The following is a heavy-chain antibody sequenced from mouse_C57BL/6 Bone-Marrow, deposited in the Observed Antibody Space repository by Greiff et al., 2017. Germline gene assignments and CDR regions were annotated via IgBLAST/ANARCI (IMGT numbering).Heavy chain of an antibody. CDR3: ARRSNFLDY. D-gene: IGHD2-5*01. J-gene: IGHJ2*01. V-gene: IGHV5-6*02. CDR1: GSTFSSYG. Sequence: EVMLVESGGDLVKPGGSLKLSCAASGSTFSSYGMSWVRQTPDKRLEWVATISSGGSYTYYPDSVKGRFTISRDNAKNTLYLQMSSLKSEDTAMYYCARRSNFLDYWGQGTTLTVSS. CDR2: ISSGGSYT.